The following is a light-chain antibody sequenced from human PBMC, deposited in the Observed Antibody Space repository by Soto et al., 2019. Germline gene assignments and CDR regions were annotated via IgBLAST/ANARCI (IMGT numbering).Light chain of an antibody. CDR2: DAS. V-gene: IGKV1-5*01. J-gene: IGKJ1*01. CDR3: QQSSSFWT. CDR1: QTITTW. Sequence: IQVYQSLSTLSAPEPERVTITCRASQTITTWLAWYQQKPGKAPKLLIYDASTLESGVPSRFSGSGFGTEFSLTIISLQPDDFATCYCQQSSSFWTLAEGTRV.